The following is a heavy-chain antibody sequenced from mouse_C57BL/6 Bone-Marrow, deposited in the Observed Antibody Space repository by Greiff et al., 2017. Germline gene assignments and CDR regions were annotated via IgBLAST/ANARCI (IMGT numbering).Heavy chain of an antibody. J-gene: IGHJ1*03. D-gene: IGHD2-3*01. V-gene: IGHV1-42*01. CDR3: ARDGYYWYFDV. CDR2: INPSTGGT. Sequence: EVQLQQSGPELVKPGASVKISCKASGYSFTGYYMNWVKQSPGKSLEWIGEINPSTGGTNYNQKFKAKATLTVDKSSSTAYMQLKSLTSEDSAVYYCARDGYYWYFDVWGTGTTVTVSS. CDR1: GYSFTGYY.